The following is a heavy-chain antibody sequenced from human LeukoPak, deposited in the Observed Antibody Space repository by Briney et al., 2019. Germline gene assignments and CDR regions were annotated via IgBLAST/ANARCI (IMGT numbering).Heavy chain of an antibody. J-gene: IGHJ3*02. CDR1: GGSISSYY. CDR3: ARDRSGYDFPVFDI. CDR2: IYYSGST. Sequence: SETLSLTCTVSGGSISSYYWSWIRQPPGKGLEWIGYIYYSGSTNYNPSLKSRVTISVDTSKNQFSLKLSSVTAADTAVYYCARDRSGYDFPVFDIGAKGKMVPVFS. D-gene: IGHD5-12*01. V-gene: IGHV4-59*01.